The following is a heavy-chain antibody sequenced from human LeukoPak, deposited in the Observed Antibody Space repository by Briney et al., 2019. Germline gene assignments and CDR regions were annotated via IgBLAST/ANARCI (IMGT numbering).Heavy chain of an antibody. Sequence: SETLSLTCTVSGYSISSGYYWGWIRQPPGKGLEWIGYIYYSGGTNYNPSLKSRVTISVDTSKNQFSLKLSSVTAADTAVYYCALGPAEPRNWFDPWGQGTLVTVSS. CDR1: GYSISSGYY. D-gene: IGHD3-16*01. J-gene: IGHJ5*02. CDR2: IYYSGGT. CDR3: ALGPAEPRNWFDP. V-gene: IGHV4-61*01.